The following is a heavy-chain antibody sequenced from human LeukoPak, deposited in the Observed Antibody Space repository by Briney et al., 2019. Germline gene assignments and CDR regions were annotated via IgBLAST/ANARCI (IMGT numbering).Heavy chain of an antibody. D-gene: IGHD3-10*01. Sequence: GGSLRLSCAASGITFSTAWMSWFRQAPGKGLEWVGRIKSKIGGATADYAAPVKDRFTISRDDSKNTLYLQMNSLKTEDTAVHYCATDRAWFDPWGQGTLVTVSS. CDR2: IKSKIGGATA. V-gene: IGHV3-15*01. CDR3: ATDRAWFDP. J-gene: IGHJ5*02. CDR1: GITFSTAW.